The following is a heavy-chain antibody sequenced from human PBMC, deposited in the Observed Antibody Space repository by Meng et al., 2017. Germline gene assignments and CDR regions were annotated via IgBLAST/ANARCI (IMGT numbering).Heavy chain of an antibody. CDR2: IKSANGDA. J-gene: IGHJ5*02. Sequence: QVQRVQVGAEVEKPGASVKVSCKASGYTFTSYTIHWVRQAPGQSLAWMGWIKSANGDAKYSQKFQGRLTLTRDTSASTAYLELSSLTFEDTAVYYCARGTGSSWFDPWGQGTLVTVSS. D-gene: IGHD6-13*01. CDR1: GYTFTSYT. CDR3: ARGTGSSWFDP. V-gene: IGHV1-3*01.